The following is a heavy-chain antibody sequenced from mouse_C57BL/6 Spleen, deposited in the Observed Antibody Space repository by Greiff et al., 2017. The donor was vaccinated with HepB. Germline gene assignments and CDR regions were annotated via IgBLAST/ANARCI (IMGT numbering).Heavy chain of an antibody. CDR1: GFNIKDDY. CDR3: TTIYYGYAWFAY. CDR2: IDPENGDT. J-gene: IGHJ3*01. V-gene: IGHV14-4*01. Sequence: EVQLQQSGAELVRPGASVKLSCTASGFNIKDDYMHWVKQRPEQGLEWIGWIDPENGDTEYASKFQGKATITADTSSNTAYLQLSSLTSEATAVYYGTTIYYGYAWFAYWGQGTLVTVSA. D-gene: IGHD2-2*01.